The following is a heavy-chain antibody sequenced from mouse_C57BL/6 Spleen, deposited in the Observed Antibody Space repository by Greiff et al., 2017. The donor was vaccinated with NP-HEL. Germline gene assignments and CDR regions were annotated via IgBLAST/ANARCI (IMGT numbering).Heavy chain of an antibody. CDR1: GYTFTSYW. D-gene: IGHD1-1*01. J-gene: IGHJ3*01. Sequence: QVQLQQPGAELVMPGASVKLSCKASGYTFTSYWMHWVKQRPGQGLEGIGEIDPSGSSTNYNQKFKGKSKLTVAKSSSAAYMQLSSLTSADSAVYYCARSYYGGSYDWFAYWGQGTLVTVS. CDR2: IDPSGSST. V-gene: IGHV1-69*01. CDR3: ARSYYGGSYDWFAY.